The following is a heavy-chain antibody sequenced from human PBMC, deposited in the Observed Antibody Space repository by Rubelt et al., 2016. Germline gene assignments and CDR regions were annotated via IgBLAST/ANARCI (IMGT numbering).Heavy chain of an antibody. J-gene: IGHJ2*01. V-gene: IGHV3-7*01. Sequence: EVQLVESGGGLVKPGGSLRLSCAASGFTFSNAWMSWVRQAPGKGLEWVANIKQDGSEKYYVDSVKGRFTISRDNAKNSPYLQMNSLRAEDTAVYYCARSGYYYGSGSYGWWYFDLWGRGTLVTVSS. CDR1: GFTFSNAW. CDR3: ARSGYYYGSGSYGWWYFDL. D-gene: IGHD3-10*01. CDR2: IKQDGSEK.